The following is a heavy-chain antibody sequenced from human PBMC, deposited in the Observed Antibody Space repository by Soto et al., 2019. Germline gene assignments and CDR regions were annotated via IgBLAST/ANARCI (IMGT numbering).Heavy chain of an antibody. J-gene: IGHJ4*02. D-gene: IGHD3-9*01. CDR1: GGTFSSYA. V-gene: IGHV1-69*06. Sequence: SVKVSCKASGGTFSSYAISWVRQAPGQGLEWMGGIIPIFGTANYAQKFQGRVTITADKSTSTAYMELSSLRSEDTAVYHCARAIILTGYYDYWGQGTLVTVSS. CDR3: ARAIILTGYYDY. CDR2: IIPIFGTA.